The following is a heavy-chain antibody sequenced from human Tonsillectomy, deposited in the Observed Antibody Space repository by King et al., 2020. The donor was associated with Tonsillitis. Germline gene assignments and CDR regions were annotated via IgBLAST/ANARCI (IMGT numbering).Heavy chain of an antibody. D-gene: IGHD6-13*01. Sequence: QLVQSGAEVKKPGASVKVSCKASGYTFTSYYMHWVRQAPGQGLEWMGIINPSGGSTTYAQKFQGRDTMTKDTSTSTVYMDLSSLRSEDTAVYYCARDVAPGIADHIDYWGQGTLVTVSS. V-gene: IGHV1-46*01. CDR1: GYTFTSYY. CDR3: ARDVAPGIADHIDY. J-gene: IGHJ4*02. CDR2: INPSGGST.